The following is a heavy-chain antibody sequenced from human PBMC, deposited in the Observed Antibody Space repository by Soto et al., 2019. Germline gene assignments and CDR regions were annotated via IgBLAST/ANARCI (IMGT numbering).Heavy chain of an antibody. D-gene: IGHD6-13*01. CDR1: GFTFSSYW. CDR2: IKQDGSEK. V-gene: IGHV3-7*01. Sequence: EVQLVESGGGLVQPGGSLRLSCAASGFTFSSYWMSWVRQAPGKGLEWVASIKQDGSEKYYVDSVKGRFTISRDNAKNSLYLQMNSLRAEDTAVYYCARDWGAAARYMDVWGKGTTVTVSS. J-gene: IGHJ6*03. CDR3: ARDWGAAARYMDV.